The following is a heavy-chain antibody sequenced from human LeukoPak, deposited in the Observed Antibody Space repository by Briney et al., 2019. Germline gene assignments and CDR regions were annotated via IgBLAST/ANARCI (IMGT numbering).Heavy chain of an antibody. J-gene: IGHJ5*02. Sequence: GASVKVSCKASGYTFTGYYMHWVRQAPGQGLDGMGWINPNSGGTNYAQKFQGRVTMTRDTSISTAYMELSRLRSDDTAVYYCARVLCSSTSCYSSPWFDPWGQGTLVTVSS. D-gene: IGHD2-2*01. V-gene: IGHV1-2*02. CDR3: ARVLCSSTSCYSSPWFDP. CDR1: GYTFTGYY. CDR2: INPNSGGT.